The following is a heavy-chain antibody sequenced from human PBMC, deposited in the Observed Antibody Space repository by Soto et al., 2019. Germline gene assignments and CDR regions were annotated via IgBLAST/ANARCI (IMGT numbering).Heavy chain of an antibody. V-gene: IGHV4-61*01. D-gene: IGHD2-15*01. CDR2: IYYSGST. CDR1: GGSVSSGSYY. Sequence: SETLSLTCTVSGGSVSSGSYYWSWIRQPPGKGLEWIGYIYYSGSTNYNPSLKSRVTISVDTSKNQFSLKLSSVTAADTAVYYCARGIVVVVAAEDYYYYYGMDVWGQGTTVTVSS. CDR3: ARGIVVVVAAEDYYYYYGMDV. J-gene: IGHJ6*02.